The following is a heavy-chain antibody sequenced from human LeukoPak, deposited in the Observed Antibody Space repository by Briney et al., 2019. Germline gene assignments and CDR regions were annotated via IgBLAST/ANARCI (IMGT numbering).Heavy chain of an antibody. Sequence: GGSLRLSCAASGFTFSSYAMSWVRQAPGKGLEWVSAISGSGGSTYYADSVKGRFTISRDNSKNTLYLQMNSLRAEDTAVYYCAKDVSRGWMTTVTFDCWGQGTLVTVSS. CDR1: GFTFSSYA. V-gene: IGHV3-23*01. CDR2: ISGSGGST. J-gene: IGHJ4*02. CDR3: AKDVSRGWMTTVTFDC. D-gene: IGHD4-17*01.